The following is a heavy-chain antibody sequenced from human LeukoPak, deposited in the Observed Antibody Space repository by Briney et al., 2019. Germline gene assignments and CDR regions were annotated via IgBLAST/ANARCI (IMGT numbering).Heavy chain of an antibody. V-gene: IGHV4-39*01. CDR3: ARVLPQWLARYYFDY. D-gene: IGHD6-19*01. J-gene: IGHJ4*02. Sequence: SETLSLTCTVSGDSISSSSYYWGWIRQPPGKGLEWIGTIYYSGSTYYNPSLESRVTISIDTSKNQFSLKLNSVTAADTAVYYCARVLPQWLARYYFDYWGQGTLVTVS. CDR1: GDSISSSSYY. CDR2: IYYSGST.